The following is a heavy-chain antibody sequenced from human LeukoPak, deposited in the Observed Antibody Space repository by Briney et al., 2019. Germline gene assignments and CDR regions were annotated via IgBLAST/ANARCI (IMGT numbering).Heavy chain of an antibody. V-gene: IGHV3-48*03. CDR2: ISSGGNTI. J-gene: IGHJ6*03. CDR3: ARGRGSSWGLPYYYYMDV. CDR1: GFTFSSYE. D-gene: IGHD6-13*01. Sequence: AGGSLRLSCAASGFTFSSYEMNWVRQAPGKGLEWVSYISSGGNTIYYADSVKGRFTISRDNAKNSLYLQMNSLRAEDTAVYYCARGRGSSWGLPYYYYMDVWGKGTTVTVSS.